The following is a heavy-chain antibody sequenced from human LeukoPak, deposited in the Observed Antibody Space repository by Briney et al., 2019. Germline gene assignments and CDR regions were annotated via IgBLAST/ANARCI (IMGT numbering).Heavy chain of an antibody. CDR2: MNPVSGNA. Sequence: ASVKVSCKASGYTFTNFDINWVRLAPGQGLEWMGWMNPVSGNAGSAQKFQGRVTLTRDMSISTAYLELSSLRSDDTAFYYCARAPMGTAALYWGQGTLVTVSS. V-gene: IGHV1-8*01. J-gene: IGHJ4*02. D-gene: IGHD2-2*01. CDR3: ARAPMGTAALY. CDR1: GYTFTNFD.